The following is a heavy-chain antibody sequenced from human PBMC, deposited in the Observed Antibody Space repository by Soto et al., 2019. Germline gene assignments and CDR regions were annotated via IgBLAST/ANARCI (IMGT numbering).Heavy chain of an antibody. J-gene: IGHJ3*02. CDR3: ATTWQQLATLRPPDAFDI. V-gene: IGHV1-24*01. CDR2: FDPEDGET. CDR1: GYTLTELS. Sequence: GASVKVSCKVSGYTLTELSMHWVRQAPGKGLEWMGGFDPEDGETIYAQKFQGRVTMTEDTSTDTAYMELSSLRSEDTAVYYCATTWQQLATLRPPDAFDIWGQGTMVTVSS. D-gene: IGHD6-13*01.